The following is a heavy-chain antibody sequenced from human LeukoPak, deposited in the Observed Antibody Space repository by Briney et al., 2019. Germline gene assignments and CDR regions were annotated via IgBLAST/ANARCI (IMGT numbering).Heavy chain of an antibody. CDR1: GFTFSSYG. J-gene: IGHJ4*02. CDR3: ASTDFWSGWDY. Sequence: GKSLRLSCAASGFTFSSYGMHWVRQAPGKGLEWVAVISYDGSNKYYADSVKGRFTISRDNSKNTLYLQMNSLRVEDTAVYYCASTDFWSGWDYWGQGILATVSS. CDR2: ISYDGSNK. D-gene: IGHD3-3*01. V-gene: IGHV3-30*03.